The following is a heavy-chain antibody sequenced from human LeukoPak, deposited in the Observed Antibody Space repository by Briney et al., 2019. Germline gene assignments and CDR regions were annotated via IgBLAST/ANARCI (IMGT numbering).Heavy chain of an antibody. J-gene: IGHJ3*02. V-gene: IGHV1-18*04. CDR1: GYTFTGYY. Sequence: ASVKVSCKASGYTFTGYYMHWVRQAPGQGLEWMGWISAYNGNTNYAQKLQGRVTMTTDTSTSTAYMELRSLRSDDTAVYYCARDWSGSSSSWDDAFDIWGQGTMVTVSS. CDR3: ARDWSGSSSSWDDAFDI. D-gene: IGHD6-13*01. CDR2: ISAYNGNT.